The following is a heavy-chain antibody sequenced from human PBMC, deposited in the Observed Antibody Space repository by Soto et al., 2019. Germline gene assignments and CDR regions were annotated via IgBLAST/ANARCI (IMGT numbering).Heavy chain of an antibody. CDR3: ARGLRFLEWPQMDV. CDR2: INAGNGNT. J-gene: IGHJ6*02. CDR1: GYTFTSYA. Sequence: ASVKVSCKASGYTFTSYAMHWVRQAPGQRLEWMGWINAGNGNTKYSQKFQGRVTITRDTSASTAYMELSSLRSEDTAVYYCARGLRFLEWPQMDVWGQGTTVTVSS. D-gene: IGHD3-3*01. V-gene: IGHV1-3*01.